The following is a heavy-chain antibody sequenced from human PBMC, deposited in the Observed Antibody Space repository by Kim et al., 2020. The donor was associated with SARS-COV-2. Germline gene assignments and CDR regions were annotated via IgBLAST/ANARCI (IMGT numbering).Heavy chain of an antibody. D-gene: IGHD3-10*01. CDR2: IYTDNGNT. V-gene: IGHV1-3*04. CDR1: GYTFTSNA. Sequence: ASVKVSCKASGYTFTSNAIHWVRQAPGQRLEWMGWIYTDNGNTVYSQKLQDRVTISRDTSASTVYMEMSSLRSEDTAVYYCARGSTRMYEFWGQGTLVTV. CDR3: ARGSTRMYEF. J-gene: IGHJ4*02.